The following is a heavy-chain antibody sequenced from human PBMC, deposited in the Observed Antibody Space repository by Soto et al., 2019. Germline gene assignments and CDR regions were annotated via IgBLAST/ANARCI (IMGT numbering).Heavy chain of an antibody. V-gene: IGHV3-21*01. CDR2: ISSSSSYI. D-gene: IGHD6-13*01. Sequence: EVQLVESGGGLVKPGGSLRLSCAASGFTFSSYSMNWVRQAPGKGLEWVSSISSSSSYIYYADSVKGRFTISRDNAKNSLYLQLNSLRAEDTAVYYCARGGIAADKYYFDYWGQGTLVTVSS. J-gene: IGHJ4*02. CDR3: ARGGIAADKYYFDY. CDR1: GFTFSSYS.